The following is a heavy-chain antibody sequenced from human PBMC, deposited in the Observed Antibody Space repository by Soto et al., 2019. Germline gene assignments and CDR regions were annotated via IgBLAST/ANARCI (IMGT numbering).Heavy chain of an antibody. CDR1: GFTFGDYA. J-gene: IGHJ6*02. V-gene: IGHV3-49*03. CDR3: TRDRDYYYYGMDV. CDR2: IRSKAYGGTT. Sequence: GGSRRLSGTAAGFTFGDYAISCLRQAPGKGLEWVGFIRSKAYGGTTEYAASVKGRFTISRDDSKSIAYLQMNSLKTEDTAVYYCTRDRDYYYYGMDVWGQGTTVTVSS.